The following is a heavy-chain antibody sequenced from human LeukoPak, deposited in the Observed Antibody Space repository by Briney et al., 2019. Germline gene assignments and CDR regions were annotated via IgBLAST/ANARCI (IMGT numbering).Heavy chain of an antibody. CDR2: VYYSGST. Sequence: SETLSLTCTVSGGSISSYYWNWIRQPPGKGLEWIGYVYYSGSTNYNPSLESRVTISVDTSKNQFSLRLSSVTAADTAVYYCAGHYDSSGYLFDYWGQGTLVTVSS. D-gene: IGHD3-22*01. CDR3: AGHYDSSGYLFDY. V-gene: IGHV4-59*01. CDR1: GGSISSYY. J-gene: IGHJ4*02.